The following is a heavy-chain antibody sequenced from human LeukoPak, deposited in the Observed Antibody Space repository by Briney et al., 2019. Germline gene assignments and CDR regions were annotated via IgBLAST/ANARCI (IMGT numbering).Heavy chain of an antibody. CDR1: GFPFSSYS. CDR3: AKKMVNYFDY. D-gene: IGHD2-21*01. V-gene: IGHV3-48*01. Sequence: GGSLRLSCAASGFPFSSYSMNWVRQAPGEGLEWVSYISSSRTTYYADSVKGRFTISKDNSKNTLYLQMNGLRAEDTAVYYCAKKMVNYFDYWGQGTLVTVSS. CDR2: ISSSRTT. J-gene: IGHJ4*02.